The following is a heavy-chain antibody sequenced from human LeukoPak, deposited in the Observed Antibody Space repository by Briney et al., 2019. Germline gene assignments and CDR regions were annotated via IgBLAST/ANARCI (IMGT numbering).Heavy chain of an antibody. J-gene: IGHJ4*02. CDR1: GGSISSGSFS. Sequence: SQTLSLTCAVSGGSISSGSFSWTWIRQPPGKDLEWIGYISHSDSTYYNPSLKSRVTISLDRSENQFSLKLSSVTAADTAVYYCARHRGQWLVLYYFDYWGQGTLVTVSS. V-gene: IGHV4-30-2*01. CDR2: ISHSDST. CDR3: ARHRGQWLVLYYFDY. D-gene: IGHD6-19*01.